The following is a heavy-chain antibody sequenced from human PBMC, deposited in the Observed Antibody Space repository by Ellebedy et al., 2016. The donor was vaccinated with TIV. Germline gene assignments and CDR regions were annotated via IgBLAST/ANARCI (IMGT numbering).Heavy chain of an antibody. J-gene: IGHJ4*02. D-gene: IGHD2-15*01. CDR1: GFPFSSYN. CDR3: SRGWSTPDS. Sequence: PGGSLRLSCAVSGFPFSSYNMNWVRQSPGKGLEWVSSIRSTGSDKYYAESVKGRFTISRDNAQDTLFLQMNSLRAEDTAVYFCSRGWSTPDSWGQGTLVIVSS. CDR2: IRSTGSDK. V-gene: IGHV3-21*06.